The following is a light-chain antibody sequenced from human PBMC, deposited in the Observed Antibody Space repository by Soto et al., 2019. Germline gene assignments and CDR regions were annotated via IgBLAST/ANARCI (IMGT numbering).Light chain of an antibody. Sequence: QSVLTQPPSVSAASGQKVTISCSGSSSNIGKNYVSWYQQFPGTAPKLLIYETNKRPSGIPDRFSGSKSGTSATLGISGLQTGDEGDDYCGTWDTSLTVVLFGGGTKVTVL. J-gene: IGLJ2*01. CDR3: GTWDTSLTVVL. V-gene: IGLV1-51*02. CDR2: ETN. CDR1: SSNIGKNY.